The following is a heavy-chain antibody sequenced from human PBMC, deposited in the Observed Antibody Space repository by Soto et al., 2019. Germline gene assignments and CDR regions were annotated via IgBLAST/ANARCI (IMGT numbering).Heavy chain of an antibody. CDR1: GFTFSDYY. CDR3: ARDCRGGGSCVSCYCY. D-gene: IGHD2-2*01. V-gene: IGHV3-11*01. Sequence: QVQLVESGGGLVKPGGSLRLSCAASGFTFSDYYMSWIRQAPGKGLEWGSYISSSADIIYYAYSVKGRLTISRDTAKNALYLQMNCVRAGDSAVYYCARDCRGGGSCVSCYCYWGQGTLVTVSS. CDR2: ISSSADII. J-gene: IGHJ4*02.